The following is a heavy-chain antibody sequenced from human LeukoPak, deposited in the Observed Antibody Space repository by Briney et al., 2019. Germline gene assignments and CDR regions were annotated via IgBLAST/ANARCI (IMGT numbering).Heavy chain of an antibody. J-gene: IGHJ6*03. CDR2: IYYSGST. CDR3: ARGTHDYSNYFYYYYYMDV. V-gene: IGHV4-31*03. Sequence: SETLSLTCTVSGGSISSGGYYWSWIRQHPGKGLEWIGYIYYSGSTYYNPSLKSRVTISVDTSKNQFSLKLSSVTAADTAVYYCARGTHDYSNYFYYYYYMDVWGKGTTVTISS. CDR1: GGSISSGGYY. D-gene: IGHD4-11*01.